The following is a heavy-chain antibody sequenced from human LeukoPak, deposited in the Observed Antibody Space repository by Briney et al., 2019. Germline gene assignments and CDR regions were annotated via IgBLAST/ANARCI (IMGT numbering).Heavy chain of an antibody. D-gene: IGHD3-3*01. J-gene: IGHJ4*02. CDR3: ARGGSSGEWFSHLDY. V-gene: IGHV1-2*02. CDR2: INPNSGGT. Sequence: ASVQVSCKASGYTFTGYYMHWVRQAPGQGLEWMGWINPNSGGTNYAQKFQGRVTMTRDTSISTAYMELSRLRTDDTAVYYCARGGSSGEWFSHLDYWGQGTLVTVSS. CDR1: GYTFTGYY.